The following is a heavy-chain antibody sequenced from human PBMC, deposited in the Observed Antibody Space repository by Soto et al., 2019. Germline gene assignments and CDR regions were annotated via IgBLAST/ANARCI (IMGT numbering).Heavy chain of an antibody. Sequence: EVQLLESGGGLVQPGGSLRLSCAASGFTFSSYAMTWVRQAPGKGLEWVSVITGGVGVTYYADSVKGRFTISRDNSKNTLSLQMNSLRAEDTAVYNCATFQGETFNKWYFHYWGQGTLVTVSS. V-gene: IGHV3-23*01. CDR3: ATFQGETFNKWYFHY. CDR1: GFTFSSYA. D-gene: IGHD3-16*01. J-gene: IGHJ4*02. CDR2: ITGGVGVT.